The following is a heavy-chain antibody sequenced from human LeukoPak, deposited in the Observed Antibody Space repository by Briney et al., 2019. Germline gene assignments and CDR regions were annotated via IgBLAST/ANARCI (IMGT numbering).Heavy chain of an antibody. V-gene: IGHV3-23*01. Sequence: GGSLRLSCAASGFTFSSYAMSWVRQAPGEGLEWISAISGNCGSTYYADSVKGRFTISRDNSKNTLYLQMISLRAEDTAVYYCAKGGLENYFDYWGQGTLVTVSS. CDR3: AKGGLENYFDY. J-gene: IGHJ4*02. CDR1: GFTFSSYA. D-gene: IGHD5-24*01. CDR2: ISGNCGST.